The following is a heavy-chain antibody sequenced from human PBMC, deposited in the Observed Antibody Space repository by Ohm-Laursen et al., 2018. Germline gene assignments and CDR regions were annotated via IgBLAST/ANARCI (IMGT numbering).Heavy chain of an antibody. CDR3: ARDLHYDSSGYYFDY. CDR2: IYYSGST. J-gene: IGHJ4*02. CDR1: GGSISSYY. V-gene: IGHV4-59*01. D-gene: IGHD3-22*01. Sequence: SETLSLTWTVSGGSISSYYWSWIRQPPGKGLEWIGYIYYSGSTNYNPSLKSRVTISVDTSKNQFSLKLSSVTAADTAVYYCARDLHYDSSGYYFDYWGQGTLVTVSS.